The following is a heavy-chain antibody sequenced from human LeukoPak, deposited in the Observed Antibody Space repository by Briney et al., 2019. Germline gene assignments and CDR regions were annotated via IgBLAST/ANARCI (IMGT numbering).Heavy chain of an antibody. CDR3: ARGAGDYAFWGGYYVYYYYYGMDV. CDR2: ISAYNGNT. V-gene: IGHV1-18*01. CDR1: GYTFTSYG. D-gene: IGHD3-3*01. J-gene: IGHJ6*02. Sequence: ASVKVSCKASGYTFTSYGISWVRQAPGQGLEWMGWISAYNGNTNYAQKLQGRVTMTTDTSTSTAYMELRSLRSDDTAVYYCARGAGDYAFWGGYYVYYYYYGMDVWGQGTTVTVSS.